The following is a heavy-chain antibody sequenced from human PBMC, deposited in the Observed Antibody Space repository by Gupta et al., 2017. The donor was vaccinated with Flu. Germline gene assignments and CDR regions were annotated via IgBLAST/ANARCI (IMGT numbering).Heavy chain of an antibody. J-gene: IGHJ4*02. Sequence: GKGREWVAVIWYGGSKKKYADSVKGRFTISRDNSENTLYLQMDSLRPEDTAVYFCARDDFCTSTSCYVWTLDYWGQGTLVTVSS. V-gene: IGHV3-33*01. CDR2: IWYGGSKK. D-gene: IGHD2-2*01. CDR3: ARDDFCTSTSCYVWTLDY.